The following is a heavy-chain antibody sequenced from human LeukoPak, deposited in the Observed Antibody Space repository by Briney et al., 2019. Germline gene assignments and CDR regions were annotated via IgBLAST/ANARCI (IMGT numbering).Heavy chain of an antibody. CDR3: AKDPASGGVVVIALDY. J-gene: IGHJ4*02. V-gene: IGHV3-23*01. CDR1: GFTFSSYA. D-gene: IGHD3-22*01. CDR2: ISGSGGST. Sequence: EGSLRLSCAASGFTFSSYAMSWVRQAPGKGLEWVSAISGSGGSTYYADSVKGRFTISRDNSKNTLYLQMNSLRAEDTAVYYCAKDPASGGVVVIALDYWGQGTLVAVSS.